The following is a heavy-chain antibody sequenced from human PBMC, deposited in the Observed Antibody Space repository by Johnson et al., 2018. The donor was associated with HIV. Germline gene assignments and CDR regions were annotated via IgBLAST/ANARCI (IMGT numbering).Heavy chain of an antibody. Sequence: QVQLVESGGGVVQPGGSLRLSCAASGFSFSTYDLHWVRQAPGKGLEWVTFIQYDGSKKNYAVSVKGRFTISRDNSKNTLYLQLNSLRTEDTAVYYCAKHRWGVRYTGYDRDVFDVWCQGTMVTVSS. V-gene: IGHV3-30*02. CDR3: AKHRWGVRYTGYDRDVFDV. CDR2: IQYDGSKK. J-gene: IGHJ3*01. D-gene: IGHD5-12*01. CDR1: GFSFSTYD.